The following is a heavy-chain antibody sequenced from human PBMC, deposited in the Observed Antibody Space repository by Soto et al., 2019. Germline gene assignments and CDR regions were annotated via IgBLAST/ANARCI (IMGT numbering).Heavy chain of an antibody. J-gene: IGHJ4*02. Sequence: QVQLVQSGAEVKKPGSSVKVSCKASGGTFSNSAVIWVRQAPGQGLEWMGGIIPIFGTVNYAQNFQGRVTSTADESASTAVMELSSLRSDDTAVYFCARDVSPAGYFETSGYPYWGQGTLVTVSS. CDR3: ARDVSPAGYFETSGYPY. CDR2: IIPIFGTV. CDR1: GGTFSNSA. V-gene: IGHV1-69*12. D-gene: IGHD3-22*01.